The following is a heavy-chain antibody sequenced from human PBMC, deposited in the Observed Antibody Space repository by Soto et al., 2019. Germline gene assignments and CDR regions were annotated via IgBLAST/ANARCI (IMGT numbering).Heavy chain of an antibody. V-gene: IGHV1-69*13. Sequence: SVKVSCKASGGTFSSYAISWVRQAPGQGFEWMGGIIPIFGTANYAQKFQGRVTITADESTSTAYMELSSLRSEDTAVYYCARVETYYYDSSGYYYPYWGQGPLVTVSS. CDR1: GGTFSSYA. CDR2: IIPIFGTA. CDR3: ARVETYYYDSSGYYYPY. D-gene: IGHD3-22*01. J-gene: IGHJ4*02.